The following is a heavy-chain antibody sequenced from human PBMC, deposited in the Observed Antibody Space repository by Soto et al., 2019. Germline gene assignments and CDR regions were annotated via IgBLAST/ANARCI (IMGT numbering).Heavy chain of an antibody. Sequence: VKVSCKASGYSFTDYHIHWVRQAPGQGLEWLGRINPKSGGTSTAQKFQGWVTMTTDTSISTASMELTRLTSDDTAIYYCARGDSTDCSNGVCSFFYNHDMDVWGQGTTVTVYS. V-gene: IGHV1-2*04. CDR1: GYSFTDYH. D-gene: IGHD2-8*01. J-gene: IGHJ6*02. CDR3: ARGDSTDCSNGVCSFFYNHDMDV. CDR2: INPKSGGT.